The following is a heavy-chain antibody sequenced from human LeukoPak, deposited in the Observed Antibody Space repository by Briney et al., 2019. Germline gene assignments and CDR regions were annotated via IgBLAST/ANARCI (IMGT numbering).Heavy chain of an antibody. CDR2: IYYSGST. V-gene: IGHV4-39*07. CDR3: ARVDYDWSHSTYYFDY. CDR1: GGSISSSSYY. D-gene: IGHD4-17*01. Sequence: SETLSLTCTVSGGSISSSSYYWGWIRQPPGKGLEWIGSIYYSGSTNYNPSLKSRVTISVDTSKNQFSLKLSSVTAADTAVYYCARVDYDWSHSTYYFDYWGQGTLVTVSS. J-gene: IGHJ4*02.